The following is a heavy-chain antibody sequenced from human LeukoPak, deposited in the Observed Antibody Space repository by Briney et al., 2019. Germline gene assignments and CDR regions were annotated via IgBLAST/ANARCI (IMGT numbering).Heavy chain of an antibody. D-gene: IGHD6-19*01. V-gene: IGHV3-23*01. CDR1: GFTFSSYS. CDR2: ISGSGGST. J-gene: IGHJ2*01. Sequence: PGGSLRLSCAASGFTFSSYSMSWVRQAPGKGLEWVSAISGSGGSTYYADSVKGRFTISRDNSKNTLYLQMNSLRAEDTAVYYCAKDLGVAGNWYFDLWGRGTLVTVSS. CDR3: AKDLGVAGNWYFDL.